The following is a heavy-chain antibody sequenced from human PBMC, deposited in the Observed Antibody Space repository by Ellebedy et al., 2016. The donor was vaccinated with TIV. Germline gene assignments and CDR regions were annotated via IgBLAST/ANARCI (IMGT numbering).Heavy chain of an antibody. CDR1: RFTFSSSA. V-gene: IGHV3-53*01. D-gene: IGHD2-15*01. Sequence: GGSLRLSCAASRFTFSSSAMSWVRQAPGKGLDWVSVIYSGGSTYYADSVKGRFTISRDNSKNTLFLQMNSLRAEDTAVYYCGTPGGYVSGFGQWGQGTLVIVSS. CDR3: GTPGGYVSGFGQ. J-gene: IGHJ4*02. CDR2: IYSGGST.